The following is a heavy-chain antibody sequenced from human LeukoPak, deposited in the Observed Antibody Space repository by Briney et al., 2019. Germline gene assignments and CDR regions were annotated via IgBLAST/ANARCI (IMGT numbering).Heavy chain of an antibody. V-gene: IGHV1-8*03. CDR3: ARGLDSSGYYYGDDAFDI. CDR2: MNPNSGNT. D-gene: IGHD3-22*01. CDR1: AYTFTDYY. Sequence: ASVKVSCKASAYTFTDYYMHWVRQATGQGLEWMGWMNPNSGNTGYAQKFQGRVTITRNTSISTAYMELSSLRSEDTAVYYCARGLDSSGYYYGDDAFDIWGQGTMVTVSS. J-gene: IGHJ3*02.